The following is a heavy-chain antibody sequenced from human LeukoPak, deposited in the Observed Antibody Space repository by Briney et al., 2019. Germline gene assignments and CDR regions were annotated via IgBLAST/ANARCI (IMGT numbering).Heavy chain of an antibody. Sequence: SVKVSCKASGGTFSSYAISWVRQAPGPGLEWMGGIIPIFGTANYAQKFQGRVTITADESTSTVYMELNSLKSEDTAVYYCARGWDYDSGGRPTAYVYWGQGTLVTVSS. CDR3: ARGWDYDSGGRPTAYVY. J-gene: IGHJ4*02. D-gene: IGHD3-22*01. V-gene: IGHV1-69*13. CDR2: IIPIFGTA. CDR1: GGTFSSYA.